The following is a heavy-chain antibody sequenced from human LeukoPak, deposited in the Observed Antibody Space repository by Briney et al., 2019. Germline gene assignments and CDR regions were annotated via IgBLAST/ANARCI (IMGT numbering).Heavy chain of an antibody. CDR3: ARKFYGSGNFEN. CDR1: GYTFLNYD. D-gene: IGHD3-10*01. CDR2: MSPDSGKT. V-gene: IGHV1-8*01. Sequence: GASVKDSCKACGYTFLNYDINWLRQATGQGLAWMGWMSPDSGKTGYAQNFQGGVTLTRNTSIISAYMELSSLKSEDTAVYYCARKFYGSGNFENWVQGTLVSVSS. J-gene: IGHJ4*02.